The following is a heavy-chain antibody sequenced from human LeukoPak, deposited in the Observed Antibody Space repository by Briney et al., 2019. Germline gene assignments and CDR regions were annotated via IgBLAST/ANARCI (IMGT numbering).Heavy chain of an antibody. Sequence: SETLSLTCAVYGGSFSGYYWSWIRQPPGKGLEWIGEINHSGSTNYNPSLKSRVTISVDTSKNQFSLKLSSVTAADTAVYYCAREWELDAFDIWGQGTMVTVSP. J-gene: IGHJ3*02. CDR3: AREWELDAFDI. D-gene: IGHD1-26*01. CDR2: INHSGST. V-gene: IGHV4-34*01. CDR1: GGSFSGYY.